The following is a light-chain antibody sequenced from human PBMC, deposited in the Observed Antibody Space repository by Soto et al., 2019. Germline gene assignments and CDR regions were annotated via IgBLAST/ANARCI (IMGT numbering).Light chain of an antibody. CDR2: GAS. CDR3: QQYNNWPPVT. J-gene: IGKJ1*01. V-gene: IGKV3-15*01. Sequence: EIFFTPSPGTPSLSPGERTTLSFLASQSVSSNLAWYQQKPGQAPRLLIYGASTRATGIPARFSGSGSGTEFTLTISSLQSEDFAVYYCQQYNNWPPVTFGQGTKVDIK. CDR1: QSVSSN.